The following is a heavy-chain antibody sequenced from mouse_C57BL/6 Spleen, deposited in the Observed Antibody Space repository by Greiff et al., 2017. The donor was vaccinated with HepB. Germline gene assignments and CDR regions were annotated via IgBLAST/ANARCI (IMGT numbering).Heavy chain of an antibody. CDR1: GFTFSDYY. CDR2: INYDGSST. V-gene: IGHV5-16*01. Sequence: EVMLVESEGGLVQPGSSMKLSCTASGFTFSDYYMAWVRQVPEKGLEWVANINYDGSSTYYLDSLKSRFIISRDNAKNILYLQMSSLKSEDTATYYCAREDGRQAWFAYWGQGTLVTVSA. J-gene: IGHJ3*01. CDR3: AREDGRQAWFAY. D-gene: IGHD3-1*01.